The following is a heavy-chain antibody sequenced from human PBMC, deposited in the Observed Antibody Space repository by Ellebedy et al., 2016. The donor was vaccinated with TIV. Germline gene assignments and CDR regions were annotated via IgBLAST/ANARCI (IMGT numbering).Heavy chain of an antibody. D-gene: IGHD2-15*01. J-gene: IGHJ2*01. Sequence: MPSETLSLTCAVYGGSFSGYYWSRIRQPPGKGLEWIGEINHSGSTNYNPSLKSRVTISVDTSKNQFSLKLSSVTAADTAVYYCARGRGCSGGSCYSSSRFDLWGRGTLVTVSS. V-gene: IGHV4-34*01. CDR2: INHSGST. CDR3: ARGRGCSGGSCYSSSRFDL. CDR1: GGSFSGYY.